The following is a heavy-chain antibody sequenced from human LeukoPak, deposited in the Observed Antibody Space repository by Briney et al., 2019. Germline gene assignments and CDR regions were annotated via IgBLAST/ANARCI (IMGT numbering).Heavy chain of an antibody. CDR1: GFTFSSYS. CDR2: ISSSSSTI. J-gene: IGHJ3*02. V-gene: IGHV3-48*01. Sequence: PGGSLRLPCAASGFTFSSYSMNWVRQAPGKGLEWVSYISSSSSTIYYADSVKGRFTISRDNAKNSLYLQMNSLRAEDTAVYYCARELGAAADPGQLYDAFDIWGQGTMVTVSS. CDR3: ARELGAAADPGQLYDAFDI. D-gene: IGHD6-13*01.